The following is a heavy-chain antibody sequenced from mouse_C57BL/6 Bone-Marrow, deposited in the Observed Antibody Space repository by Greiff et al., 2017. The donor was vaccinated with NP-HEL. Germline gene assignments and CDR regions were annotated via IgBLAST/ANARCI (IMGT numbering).Heavy chain of an antibody. CDR1: GYAFTNYL. D-gene: IGHD6-5*01. J-gene: IGHJ2*01. V-gene: IGHV1-54*01. CDR3: AREGGLWDY. Sequence: QVQLQQSGAELVRPGTSVKVSCKASGYAFTNYLIEWVKQRPGQGLEWIGVINPGSGGTNYNEKFKGKATLTADKSSSTAYMQLSSLTSEDAAVYFCAREGGLWDYWGQGTTLTVSS. CDR2: INPGSGGT.